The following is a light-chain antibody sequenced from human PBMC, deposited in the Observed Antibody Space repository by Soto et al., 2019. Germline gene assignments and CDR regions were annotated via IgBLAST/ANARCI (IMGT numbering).Light chain of an antibody. V-gene: IGKV3-20*01. CDR3: QQYGGSLPIT. J-gene: IGKJ5*01. CDR2: GAS. Sequence: EIVLTKHKGPLSLSPGERSTLSCRAIQSVSSSYVAWYQKKPGQAPRLLISGASRRATGIPDRFGGSGSGTDFTLTINRLEPEDFAIYFCQQYGGSLPITFGHGGRLEIK. CDR1: QSVSSSY.